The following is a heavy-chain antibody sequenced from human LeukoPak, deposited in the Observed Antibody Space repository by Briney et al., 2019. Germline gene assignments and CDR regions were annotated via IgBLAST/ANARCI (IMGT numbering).Heavy chain of an antibody. D-gene: IGHD1-26*01. CDR1: GYSLTSYW. V-gene: IGHV5-51*01. CDR2: IYPGDSDT. CDR3: ARHGPELLSAFDI. Sequence: GESLKISCKGSGYSLTSYWIGWVRQMPGKGLEWMGIIYPGDSDTRYSPSFQGQVTISADKSISTAYLQWSSLKASDTAMYYCARHGPELLSAFDIWGQGTMVTVSS. J-gene: IGHJ3*02.